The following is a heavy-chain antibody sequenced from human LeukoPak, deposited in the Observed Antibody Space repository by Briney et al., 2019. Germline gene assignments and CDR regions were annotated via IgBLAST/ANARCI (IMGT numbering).Heavy chain of an antibody. J-gene: IGHJ4*02. CDR2: IYYSGST. V-gene: IGHV4-39*07. CDR1: GGSISSSSYY. D-gene: IGHD5-24*01. CDR3: ARDGRWLQKPFDY. Sequence: PSETLSLTCTVSGGSISSSSYYWGWIRQPPGKGLEWIGSIYYSGSTYYNPSLKSRVTISVDTSKNQFSLKLSSVTAADTAVYYCARDGRWLQKPFDYWGQGTLVTVSS.